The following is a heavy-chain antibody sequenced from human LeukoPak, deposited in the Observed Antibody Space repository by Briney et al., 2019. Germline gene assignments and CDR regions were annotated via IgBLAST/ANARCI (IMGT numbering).Heavy chain of an antibody. D-gene: IGHD3/OR15-3a*01. CDR2: INPSGGST. J-gene: IGHJ3*02. CDR3: ARRGLVAGIYDLVYGFDI. V-gene: IGHV1-46*01. CDR1: GYTFTSYY. Sequence: ASVKVSCKASGYTFTSYYMHWVRQAPGQGLEWMGIINPSGGSTSYAQKFQGRVTMTRDMSTSTVYMELNSLTSEDTAVYYCARRGLVAGIYDLVYGFDIWGQGTMVTVSS.